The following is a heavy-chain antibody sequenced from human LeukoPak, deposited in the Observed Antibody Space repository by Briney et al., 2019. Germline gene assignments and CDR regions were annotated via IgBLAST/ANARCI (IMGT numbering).Heavy chain of an antibody. Sequence: ASVKVSCKVSGYTLTELSMHWVRQAPGKGLEWMGGFDPEDGETIYAQKFQGRVTMTEDTSTNTAYMELSSLRSEDTAVYYCATDINGSSWYYFDYWGQGTLVTVSS. CDR2: FDPEDGET. J-gene: IGHJ4*02. CDR1: GYTLTELS. D-gene: IGHD6-13*01. V-gene: IGHV1-24*01. CDR3: ATDINGSSWYYFDY.